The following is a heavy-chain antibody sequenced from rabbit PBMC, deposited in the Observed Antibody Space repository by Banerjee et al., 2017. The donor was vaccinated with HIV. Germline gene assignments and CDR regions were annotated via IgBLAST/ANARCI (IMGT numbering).Heavy chain of an antibody. V-gene: IGHV1S45*01. CDR2: IYAGDTGST. J-gene: IGHJ4*01. D-gene: IGHD1-1*01. CDR1: GFSFSSNYY. Sequence: QEQLEESGGDLVKPEGSLTLTCTASGFSFSSNYYMCWVRQAPGKGLEWIACIYAGDTGSTYYASWAKGRFTISKTSSTTVTLQMTSLTAADTATYFCARGGIGSSNGRAFNLWGPGTLVTVS. CDR3: ARGGIGSSNGRAFNL.